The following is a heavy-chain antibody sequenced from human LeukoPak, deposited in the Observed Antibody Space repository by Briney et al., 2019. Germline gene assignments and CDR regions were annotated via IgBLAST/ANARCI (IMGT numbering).Heavy chain of an antibody. CDR3: ARTTYYYGSGRNYVDV. D-gene: IGHD3-10*01. Sequence: ASVKVSCKASGYTFTSYDINWVRQATGQGLEWMGWMNPNSGNTGYAQKFQGRVTMTRNTSISTAYMELRSLRSDDTAVYYCARTTYYYGSGRNYVDVWGKGTTVTISS. CDR1: GYTFTSYD. V-gene: IGHV1-8*01. CDR2: MNPNSGNT. J-gene: IGHJ6*03.